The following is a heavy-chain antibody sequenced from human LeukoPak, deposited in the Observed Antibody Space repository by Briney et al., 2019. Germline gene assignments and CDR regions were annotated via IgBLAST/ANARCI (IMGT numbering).Heavy chain of an antibody. CDR2: ISWNSGSI. J-gene: IGHJ4*02. CDR3: AKAGVRAYFDY. Sequence: GGSLRLSCAASGFTFDDYAMHWVRQAPGKGLEWVSGISWNSGSIGYADSVKGRFTISRDNAKNSLYLQMNSLRAEDTALYYCAKAGVRAYFDYWGQGTLVTVSS. V-gene: IGHV3-9*01. CDR1: GFTFDDYA. D-gene: IGHD3-10*01.